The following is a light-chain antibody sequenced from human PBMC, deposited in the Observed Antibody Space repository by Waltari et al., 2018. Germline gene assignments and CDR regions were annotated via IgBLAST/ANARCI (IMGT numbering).Light chain of an antibody. CDR1: NIESKS. V-gene: IGLV3-21*04. Sequence: YVVTQPPSVSVAPGKTARLTCGGENIESKSVNWYQQKPGQAPVVVMFYDRDRPSGIPERFSGSNSGNTATLTISWVEAGDEADYHCQVWDDTNNSGVFGGGTKLNVL. CDR2: YDR. CDR3: QVWDDTNNSGV. J-gene: IGLJ3*02.